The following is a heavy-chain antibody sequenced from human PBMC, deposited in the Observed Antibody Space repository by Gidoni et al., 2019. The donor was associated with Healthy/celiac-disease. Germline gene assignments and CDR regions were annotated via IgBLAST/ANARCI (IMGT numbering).Heavy chain of an antibody. D-gene: IGHD1-26*01. J-gene: IGHJ3*02. Sequence: QVQLQQWGAGLLKPSETLSLTCAVYGGSFSGYYWSWIRQPPGKGLEWIGEINHSGSPNYNPSLKSRVTISVDTSKNQFSLKLSSVTAADTAVYYCARGRGATKAFDIWGQGTMVTVSS. CDR3: ARGRGATKAFDI. CDR2: INHSGSP. V-gene: IGHV4-34*01. CDR1: GGSFSGYY.